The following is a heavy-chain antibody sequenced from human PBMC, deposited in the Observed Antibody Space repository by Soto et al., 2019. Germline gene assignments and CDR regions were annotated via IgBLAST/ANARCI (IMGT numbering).Heavy chain of an antibody. V-gene: IGHV3-30*03. CDR2: ISYDGSNK. Sequence: QVQLVESGGGVVQPGRSLRLSCAASGFTFSSYGMHWVRQAPDKGLEWVAVISYDGSNKYYAESVKGRLTISRDNSKNKLYLQMNSLRAEDTAVYYCAAATYYDILTGYYRDDDYWGQGTLVTGSS. D-gene: IGHD3-9*01. CDR1: GFTFSSYG. CDR3: AAATYYDILTGYYRDDDY. J-gene: IGHJ4*02.